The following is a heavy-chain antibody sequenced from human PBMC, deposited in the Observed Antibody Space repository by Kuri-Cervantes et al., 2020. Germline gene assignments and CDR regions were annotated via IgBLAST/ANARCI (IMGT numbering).Heavy chain of an antibody. V-gene: IGHV4-31*02. Sequence: SCTVSGGSISSGGYYWSWIRQHPGKGLEWIGYIYYSGSTYYNPSLKSRVTISVDTSKNQFSLKLSSVTAADTAVYYCAKETTMRRSQSLDYWGRGTLVTVSS. D-gene: IGHD3-22*01. CDR1: GGSISSGGYY. CDR2: IYYSGST. J-gene: IGHJ4*02. CDR3: AKETTMRRSQSLDY.